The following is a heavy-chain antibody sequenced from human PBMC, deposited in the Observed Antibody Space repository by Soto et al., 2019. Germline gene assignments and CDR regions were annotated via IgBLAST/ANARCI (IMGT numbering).Heavy chain of an antibody. Sequence: GGSLRLSCAASGFAFGSHPMGWVRQAPEKGLEWVAGISDGGDLTYNADSVRGRFTISRDNSRNTLYLQMNSLRAEDTAVYYCARRVIGSSRAFDIWGQGTMVTVSS. CDR1: GFAFGSHP. J-gene: IGHJ3*02. D-gene: IGHD3-10*01. CDR2: ISDGGDLT. CDR3: ARRVIGSSRAFDI. V-gene: IGHV3-23*01.